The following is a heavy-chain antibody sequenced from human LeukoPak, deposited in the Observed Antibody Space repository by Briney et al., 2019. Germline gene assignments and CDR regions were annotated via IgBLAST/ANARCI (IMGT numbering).Heavy chain of an antibody. D-gene: IGHD3-3*01. J-gene: IGHJ4*02. Sequence: PGGSLRLSCAASGFTFSSYSMNWVRQAPGKGLEWVSYISSSSSTIYYADSVKGRFTISRDNAKNPLYLQMNSLRAEDTAVYYCAREGDYDFWSGYYPKWYFDYWGQGTLVTVSS. CDR2: ISSSSSTI. CDR3: AREGDYDFWSGYYPKWYFDY. V-gene: IGHV3-48*01. CDR1: GFTFSSYS.